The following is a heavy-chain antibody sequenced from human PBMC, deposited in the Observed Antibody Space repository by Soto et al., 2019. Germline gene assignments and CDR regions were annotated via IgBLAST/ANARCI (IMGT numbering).Heavy chain of an antibody. Sequence: ASVKVSCKASGYTFTSYGISWVRQAPGQGLEWMGWISAYNGNTNYAQKLQGRVTMTTDTSTSTAYMELRSLRSDDTAVYYCARSAIDFWSGYYPRPRNEFDYWGQGTLVTVSS. D-gene: IGHD3-3*01. CDR3: ARSAIDFWSGYYPRPRNEFDY. V-gene: IGHV1-18*01. CDR2: ISAYNGNT. CDR1: GYTFTSYG. J-gene: IGHJ4*02.